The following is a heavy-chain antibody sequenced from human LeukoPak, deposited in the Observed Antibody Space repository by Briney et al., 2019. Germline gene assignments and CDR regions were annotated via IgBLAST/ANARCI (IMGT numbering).Heavy chain of an antibody. J-gene: IGHJ4*02. D-gene: IGHD6-19*01. CDR1: GLTFSRYA. CDR3: ARVQGGWYVDY. CDR2: IYSGGST. Sequence: PGGSLRLSCAVSGLTFSRYAMSWVRQAPGKGLEWVSVIYSGGSTYYADSVKGRFTISRHNSKNTLYLQMNSLRAEDTAVYYCARVQGGWYVDYWGQGTLVTVSS. V-gene: IGHV3-53*04.